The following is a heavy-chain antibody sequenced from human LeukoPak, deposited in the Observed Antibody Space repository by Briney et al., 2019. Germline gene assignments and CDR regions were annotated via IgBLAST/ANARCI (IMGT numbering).Heavy chain of an antibody. Sequence: GGSLRLSCAASGFTVSSNYMSWVRQAPGKGLEWVSVIYVDGSTYYADSVKGRFTVFRDNSKNTLFLQLNSLRAEDTAVYYCARDAKGYYYYMDVWGKGTTVTISS. CDR1: GFTVSSNY. J-gene: IGHJ6*03. CDR3: ARDAKGYYYYMDV. V-gene: IGHV3-66*01. CDR2: IYVDGST. D-gene: IGHD4/OR15-4a*01.